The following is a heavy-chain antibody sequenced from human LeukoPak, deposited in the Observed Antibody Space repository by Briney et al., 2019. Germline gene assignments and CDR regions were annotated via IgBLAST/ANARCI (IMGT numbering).Heavy chain of an antibody. D-gene: IGHD4-17*01. J-gene: IGHJ6*02. V-gene: IGHV1-2*04. CDR3: ARVYGDYHNGMDV. CDR1: GYTFTDYY. Sequence: ASVKVSCKASGYTFTDYYMHWVRQAPGQGLEWMGWINPNSGGTNYAQKFQGWVTMTRDTSISTAYMELSRLRSDDTAVYYCARVYGDYHNGMDVWGQGTTVTVSS. CDR2: INPNSGGT.